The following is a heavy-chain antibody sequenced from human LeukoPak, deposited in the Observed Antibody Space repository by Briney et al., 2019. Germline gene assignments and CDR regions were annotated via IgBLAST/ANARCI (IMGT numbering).Heavy chain of an antibody. V-gene: IGHV1-46*01. CDR1: GYTYTSYY. CDR2: INPSGGST. D-gene: IGHD3-3*01. J-gene: IGHJ4*02. CDR3: ARAGYYDFWSGYYRFGY. Sequence: ASVKVSCKASGYTYTSYYMHWVRQAPGQGLEWMGIINPSGGSTSYAQKFQGRVTMTRDTSTSTVYMELSSLRSEDTAVYYCARAGYYDFWSGYYRFGYWGQGTLVTVSS.